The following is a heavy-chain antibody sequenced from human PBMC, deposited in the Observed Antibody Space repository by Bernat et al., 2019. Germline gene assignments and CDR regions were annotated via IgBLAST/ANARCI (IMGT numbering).Heavy chain of an antibody. Sequence: EVQLVESGGGLVQPGGSLRLSCAASGFTFCSYWMSWVRQAPGKGLEWVANIKQDGSEKYYVDSVKARFTISRDNAKNSLYLQMNSLRAEDTAVYYCARVKSSNGWSPFDYWGQGTLVTVSS. D-gene: IGHD6-19*01. CDR1: GFTFCSYW. CDR3: ARVKSSNGWSPFDY. J-gene: IGHJ4*02. CDR2: IKQDGSEK. V-gene: IGHV3-7*01.